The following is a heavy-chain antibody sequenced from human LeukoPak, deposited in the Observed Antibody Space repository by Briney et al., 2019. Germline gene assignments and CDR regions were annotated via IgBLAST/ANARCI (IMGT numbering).Heavy chain of an antibody. CDR2: IYYSGST. V-gene: IGHV4-30-4*01. J-gene: IGHJ2*01. Sequence: SETLSLTCTVSGGSISSGDYYWSWIRQPPGKGLEWIGYIYYSGSTYYNPSLKSRVTISVDTSKNQFSLKLSSVTAADTAVYYCARNYGDYAYWYFDLWGRATLVTVSS. CDR1: GGSISSGDYY. CDR3: ARNYGDYAYWYFDL. D-gene: IGHD4-17*01.